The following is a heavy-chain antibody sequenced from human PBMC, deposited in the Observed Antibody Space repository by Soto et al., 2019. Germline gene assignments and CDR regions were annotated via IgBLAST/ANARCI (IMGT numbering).Heavy chain of an antibody. CDR2: IYHSGST. CDR3: ASRPTCSSTSCYTDWFDP. D-gene: IGHD2-2*02. CDR1: GYSISSGYY. Sequence: SETLSLTCAVSGYSISSGYYWGWIRQPPGKGLEWIGSIYHSGSTYYNPSLKSRVTISVDTSKNQFSLKLSSVTAADTAVYYCASRPTCSSTSCYTDWFDPWGQGTLVTVPS. V-gene: IGHV4-38-2*01. J-gene: IGHJ5*02.